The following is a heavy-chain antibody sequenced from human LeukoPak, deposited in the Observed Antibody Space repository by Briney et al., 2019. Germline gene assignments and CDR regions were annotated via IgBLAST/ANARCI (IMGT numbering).Heavy chain of an antibody. J-gene: IGHJ4*02. CDR2: IYSSGST. CDR1: GGSISSYY. CDR3: ARHVGIHLWSLYFDY. V-gene: IGHV4-59*08. D-gene: IGHD5-18*01. Sequence: SETLSLTCIVSGGSISSYYWSWIRQPPGKGLEWIGYIYSSGSTDYNPSLKSRVTISLDTSNHQFSLELTSVTAADTAVYYCARHVGIHLWSLYFDYWGQGSLVTVPS.